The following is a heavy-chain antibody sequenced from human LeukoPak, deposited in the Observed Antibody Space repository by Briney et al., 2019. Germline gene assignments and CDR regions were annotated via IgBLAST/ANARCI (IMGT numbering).Heavy chain of an antibody. CDR1: GYTFTSYD. J-gene: IGHJ4*02. Sequence: ASVKVSCKASGYTFTSYDFSWVRQAPGQGLEWMGWISAYNGNTNYAQKLQGRVTMTTDTSTSTAYMELSSLRSEDTAVYYCASIGYSYGTHQFDYWGQGTLVTVSS. CDR2: ISAYNGNT. D-gene: IGHD5-18*01. V-gene: IGHV1-18*01. CDR3: ASIGYSYGTHQFDY.